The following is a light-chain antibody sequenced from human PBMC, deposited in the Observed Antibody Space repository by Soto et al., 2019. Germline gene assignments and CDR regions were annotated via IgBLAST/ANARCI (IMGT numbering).Light chain of an antibody. J-gene: IGKJ4*01. Sequence: DIQMTQSPSTLSASVGDRVTITCRASQTLRTWLAWYQQKPGKAPKLLIYDVSILQSGVPSRFSGSGSGTEFTLTISSLQPDDFATYYCQQYNGCPLTFGGGTKVEFK. CDR3: QQYNGCPLT. CDR2: DVS. V-gene: IGKV1-5*01. CDR1: QTLRTW.